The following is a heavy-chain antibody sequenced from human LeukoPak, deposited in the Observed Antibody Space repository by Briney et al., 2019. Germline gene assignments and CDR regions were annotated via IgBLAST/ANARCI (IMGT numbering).Heavy chain of an antibody. CDR3: ARLSPASYGNQIDF. CDR2: IYYSGST. V-gene: IGHV4-39*01. J-gene: IGHJ4*02. D-gene: IGHD5-18*01. Sequence: SETLSLTCAVSGGSISSSSYYWGWIRQPPGKGLEWIGSIYYSGSTYYNPSLMSRVTISVDTSKNQFSLKLSSATAADTAVYYCARLSPASYGNQIDFWGQGTLVTVSS. CDR1: GGSISSSSYY.